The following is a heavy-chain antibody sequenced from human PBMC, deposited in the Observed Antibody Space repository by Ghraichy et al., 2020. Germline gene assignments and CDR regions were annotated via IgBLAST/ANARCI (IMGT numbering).Heavy chain of an antibody. CDR1: GFNFGDYA. CDR2: IKYDGSEK. CDR3: ATYGSGSYYTFDH. V-gene: IGHV3-7*01. J-gene: IGHJ4*02. Sequence: GGSLRLSCTASGFNFGDYALNWFRQAPGKGLEWVANIKYDGSEKNYMDSLRGRFTISRDNAKNSLYLHINSLRAEDTAVYYCATYGSGSYYTFDHWGQGTLVTVSS. D-gene: IGHD3-10*01.